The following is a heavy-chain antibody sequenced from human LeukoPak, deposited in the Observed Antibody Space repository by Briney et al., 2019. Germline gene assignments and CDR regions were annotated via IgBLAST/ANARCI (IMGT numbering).Heavy chain of an antibody. Sequence: ASVKVSCKGFGYTFTSYGISWVRQAPGQGREWMGWVSAFNGNTNYAQKLQGRVTMTTDTSTSTAYMELRSLRSDDTAVYYCAGSGSYYSHLYYYYMDVWGKGTTVTISS. J-gene: IGHJ6*03. V-gene: IGHV1-18*01. CDR3: AGSGSYYSHLYYYYMDV. CDR1: GYTFTSYG. CDR2: VSAFNGNT. D-gene: IGHD3-10*01.